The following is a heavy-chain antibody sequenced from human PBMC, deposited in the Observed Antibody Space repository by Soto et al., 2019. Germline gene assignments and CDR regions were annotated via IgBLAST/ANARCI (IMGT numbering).Heavy chain of an antibody. CDR3: ARDKITGLFDY. D-gene: IGHD2-8*02. Sequence: SETLSLTCAVYGGSFSGYYWTWIRQPPGTGLEWIGEINHSGSTNYNPSLKSRVTISVDTSMNQFSLKLTSVTAADTAVYYCARDKITGLFDYWGQGTLVTVSS. V-gene: IGHV4-34*01. CDR2: INHSGST. J-gene: IGHJ4*02. CDR1: GGSFSGYY.